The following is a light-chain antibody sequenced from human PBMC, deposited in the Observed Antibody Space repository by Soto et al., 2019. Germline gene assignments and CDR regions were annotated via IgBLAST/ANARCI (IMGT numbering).Light chain of an antibody. V-gene: IGLV1-47*01. J-gene: IGLJ1*01. CDR1: ASTIGRNY. CDR2: RNS. Sequence: QSVLTQSPSASGTPGQRVTISCSGSASTIGRNYVYWYQQLPGTAPKLLIYRNSQRPSGVPDRFSGSKSGTSAPLAISGLRSEDEADYYCAAWDDNLSGLYVFGAGTKVTVL. CDR3: AAWDDNLSGLYV.